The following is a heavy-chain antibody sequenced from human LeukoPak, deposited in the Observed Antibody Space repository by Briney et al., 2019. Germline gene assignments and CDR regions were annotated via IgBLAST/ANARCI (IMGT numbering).Heavy chain of an antibody. CDR1: GFTFSSYS. Sequence: GGSLRLSCAASGFTFSSYSMNWVRQAPGKGLECVSSISSSSSYIYYADSVKGRFTISRDNAKNSLYLQMNSLRAEDTAVYYCARDNGLNMIVVAPGDAFDIWGQGTMVTVSS. V-gene: IGHV3-21*01. CDR2: ISSSSSYI. J-gene: IGHJ3*02. CDR3: ARDNGLNMIVVAPGDAFDI. D-gene: IGHD3-22*01.